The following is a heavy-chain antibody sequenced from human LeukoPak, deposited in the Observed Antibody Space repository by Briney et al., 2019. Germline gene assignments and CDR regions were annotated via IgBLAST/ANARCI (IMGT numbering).Heavy chain of an antibody. CDR1: GFTFSGSA. CDR2: IRSKANSYAT. Sequence: PGGSLKLSCAASGFTFSGSALHWVRQASGKGLEWVGRIRSKANSYATAYAASVKGRFTISRDDSKNTAYLQMNSLKTEDTAVYYCQRETDAFDIWGQGTMVTVSS. D-gene: IGHD1-26*01. CDR3: QRETDAFDI. V-gene: IGHV3-73*01. J-gene: IGHJ3*02.